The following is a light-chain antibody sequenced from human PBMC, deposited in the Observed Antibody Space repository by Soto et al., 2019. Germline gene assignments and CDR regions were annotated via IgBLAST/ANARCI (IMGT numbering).Light chain of an antibody. CDR1: QSISYS. V-gene: IGKV1-5*01. J-gene: IGKJ2*01. Sequence: IQMTQSPSTLSAYVGDTVTISCRASQSISYSLAWYQQKQGKHPTLLIHDASALESVVPSRFSGSGSGTEFTLTSSSLQPDGSATYYCQQYDPFSNFGKGTKLEI. CDR2: DAS. CDR3: QQYDPFSN.